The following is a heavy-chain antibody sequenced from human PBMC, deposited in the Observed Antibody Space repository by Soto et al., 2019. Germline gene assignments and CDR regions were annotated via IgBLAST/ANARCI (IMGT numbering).Heavy chain of an antibody. D-gene: IGHD6-19*01. CDR3: ARDHDSSGWDDAFDI. CDR1: GFTFSSYS. V-gene: IGHV3-48*02. J-gene: IGHJ3*02. CDR2: ISSSSSTI. Sequence: EVQLVESGGGLVQPGGSLRLSCAASGFTFSSYSMNWVRQAPGKGLEWVSYISSSSSTIYYADSVKGRFTISRDNAKNSLYLQMNSLRDEETAVYYCARDHDSSGWDDAFDIWGQGTMVTVSS.